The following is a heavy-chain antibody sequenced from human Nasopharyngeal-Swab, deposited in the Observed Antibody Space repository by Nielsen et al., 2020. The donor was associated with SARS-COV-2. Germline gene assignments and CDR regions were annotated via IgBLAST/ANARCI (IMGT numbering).Heavy chain of an antibody. Sequence: GESLKISCAASGFTFSDYAMHWVRQVPGKGPEWVAVISYDGTNKFYPDSVKGRFTISRDNSKNTLSLQMNSLRAEDTAVYYCAKDLRGPYFFWGQGTLVTVSS. CDR1: GFTFSDYA. CDR3: AKDLRGPYFF. D-gene: IGHD2/OR15-2a*01. J-gene: IGHJ4*02. CDR2: ISYDGTNK. V-gene: IGHV3-30*04.